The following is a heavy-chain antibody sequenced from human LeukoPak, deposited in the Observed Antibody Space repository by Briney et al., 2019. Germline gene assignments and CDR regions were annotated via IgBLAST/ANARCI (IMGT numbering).Heavy chain of an antibody. V-gene: IGHV5-51*01. CDR2: IYPGDSDT. Sequence: GESLKISRKGSGYSFTSYWIGWVRQRPGKGLEWMGIIYPGDSDTRYSPSFQGQVTISADKSISTAYLQWSSLKASDTAVYYCAFGSGSYYLAFDYWGQGTLVTVSS. J-gene: IGHJ4*02. D-gene: IGHD3-10*01. CDR1: GYSFTSYW. CDR3: AFGSGSYYLAFDY.